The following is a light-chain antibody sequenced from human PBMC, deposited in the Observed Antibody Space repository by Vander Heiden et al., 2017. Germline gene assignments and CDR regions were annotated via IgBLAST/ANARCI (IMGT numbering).Light chain of an antibody. V-gene: IGKV3-20*01. CDR3: QQEGNSPIT. J-gene: IGKJ3*01. CDR2: GAS. Sequence: EIVFTQSPGTLSLSPGERAILSCRASQSVSSSHLAWYQQKPGQAPRLLIYGASSRATGIPDRFSGSGTGTDFTLTISRLEPEDFVVYYCQQEGNSPITFGHGTKVDIK. CDR1: QSVSSSH.